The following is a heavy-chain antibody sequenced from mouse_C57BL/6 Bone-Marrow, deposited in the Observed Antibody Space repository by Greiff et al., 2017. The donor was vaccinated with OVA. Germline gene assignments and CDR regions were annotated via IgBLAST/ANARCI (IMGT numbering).Heavy chain of an antibody. D-gene: IGHD1-1*01. CDR2: IYPGNSDT. Sequence: VQLQQSGTVLARPGASVKMSCKTSGYTFTSYWMHWVKQRPGQGLEWIGAIYPGNSDTSYNQKFKGKAKLTAVTSASTAYMELSGLTNEDSAVYYCYYYGSSYGYFDVWGTGTTVTVSS. J-gene: IGHJ1*03. V-gene: IGHV1-5*01. CDR3: YYYGSSYGYFDV. CDR1: GYTFTSYW.